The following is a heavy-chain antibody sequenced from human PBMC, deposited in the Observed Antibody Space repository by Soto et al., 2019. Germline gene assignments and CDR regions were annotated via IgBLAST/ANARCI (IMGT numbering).Heavy chain of an antibody. CDR3: ASSSPFCTNGVCYYYYGMDV. CDR2: ISAYNGNT. CDR1: GYTFTSYG. Sequence: GASVKVSCKASGYTFTSYGISWVRQAPGQGLEWMGWISAYNGNTNYAQKLQGRVTMTTDTSTSTAYMELRSLRSDDTAVYYCASSSPFCTNGVCYYYYGMDVWGQGTTVTVSS. J-gene: IGHJ6*02. V-gene: IGHV1-18*01. D-gene: IGHD2-8*01.